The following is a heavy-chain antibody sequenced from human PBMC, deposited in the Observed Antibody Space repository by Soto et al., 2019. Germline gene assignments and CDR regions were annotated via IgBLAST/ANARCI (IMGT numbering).Heavy chain of an antibody. CDR3: ARQMFLGGMDV. J-gene: IGHJ6*02. CDR1: GGSISSYY. D-gene: IGHD3-3*01. CDR2: IYNSGST. Sequence: QVQLQESGPGLVKPSETLSLTCTVSGGSISSYYWSWIRQPPGKGLEWIGYIYNSGSTNYNPSLKSRVTLSVDTSKNHFSRKVSSVTAADTAVYYCARQMFLGGMDVWGQGTTVTVSS. V-gene: IGHV4-59*08.